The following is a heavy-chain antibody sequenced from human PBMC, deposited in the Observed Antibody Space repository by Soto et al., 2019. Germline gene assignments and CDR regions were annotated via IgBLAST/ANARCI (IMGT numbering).Heavy chain of an antibody. CDR3: ARGRGGYCSSTSCLTGGWFAP. CDR1: GYTFTGYY. Sequence: GASVKVSCKASGYTFTGYYMHWVRQAPGQGLEWMGWINPNSGGTNYAQKFQGWVTMTRDTSISTANMELSRPRSDDTAVYYCARGRGGYCSSTSCLTGGWFAPWGQGPLVTVSS. J-gene: IGHJ5*02. CDR2: INPNSGGT. V-gene: IGHV1-2*04. D-gene: IGHD2-2*01.